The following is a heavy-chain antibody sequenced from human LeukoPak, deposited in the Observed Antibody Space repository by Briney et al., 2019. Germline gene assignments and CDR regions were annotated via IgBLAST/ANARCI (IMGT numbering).Heavy chain of an antibody. V-gene: IGHV3-21*01. CDR3: ARDSSGWYLDY. CDR1: GFTLSSYS. Sequence: GGSLRLSCAASGFTLSSYSMNWVRQAPGKGLEWVSSISSSSSYIYYADSVKGRVTISRDNAKNSLYLQMNSLRAEDTAVYYCARDSSGWYLDYWGQGTLVTVSS. J-gene: IGHJ4*02. D-gene: IGHD6-19*01. CDR2: ISSSSSYI.